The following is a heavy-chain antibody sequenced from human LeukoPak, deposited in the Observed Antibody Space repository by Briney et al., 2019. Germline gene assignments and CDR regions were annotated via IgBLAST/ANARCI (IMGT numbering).Heavy chain of an antibody. Sequence: GASLKISCKGSGYRFTSYWIVGVRQMPGKGLEGMGIIYHCDCDTRYSTSFQGQVTISAQKPISTAYLQWSGMKASDTAMYYCARTRIAAAGNVYYMDVWGKGTTVTVSS. CDR3: ARTRIAAAGNVYYMDV. V-gene: IGHV5-51*04. J-gene: IGHJ6*03. CDR2: IYHCDCDT. CDR1: GYRFTSYW. D-gene: IGHD6-13*01.